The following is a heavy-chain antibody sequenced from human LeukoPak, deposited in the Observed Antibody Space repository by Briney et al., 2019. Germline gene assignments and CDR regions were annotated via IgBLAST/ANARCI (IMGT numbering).Heavy chain of an antibody. V-gene: IGHV4-34*01. CDR1: GGSFSGYY. Sequence: KPSETLSLTCAVYGGSFSGYYWSWIRQPPGKGLEWIGEINHSGSTNYNPSLKSRVTISVDTSKNQFSLNLKPVTATDTSVYFCARHRRHGYCYGDACSLSFWFDPWGQGTLVTVSS. D-gene: IGHD5-24*01. CDR2: INHSGST. J-gene: IGHJ5*02. CDR3: ARHRRHGYCYGDACSLSFWFDP.